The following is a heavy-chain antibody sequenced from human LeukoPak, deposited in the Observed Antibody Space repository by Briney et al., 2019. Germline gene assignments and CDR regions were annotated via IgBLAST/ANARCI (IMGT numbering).Heavy chain of an antibody. CDR3: ARNNTLMMYPRGGEDKGFDY. CDR1: GGSISSSSYY. Sequence: PSETLSLTCTVSGGSISSSSYYWAWLRQPPGKWLEWIGSIYYSGSTHYNPSLKSRVTISVDTSKNEFSLKLTSVTAADTAVYYCARNNTLMMYPRGGEDKGFDYWGQGTLVTVSS. CDR2: IYYSGST. J-gene: IGHJ4*02. D-gene: IGHD2-8*01. V-gene: IGHV4-39*01.